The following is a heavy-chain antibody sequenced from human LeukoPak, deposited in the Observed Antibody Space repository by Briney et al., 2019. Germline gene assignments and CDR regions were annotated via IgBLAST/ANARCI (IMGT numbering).Heavy chain of an antibody. V-gene: IGHV3-23*01. CDR3: AKARVTIFGVVLAFDY. CDR1: GFTFSSYV. Sequence: PGGSLRLSCAASGFTFSSYVMSWVRQAPGKGLECVSTISDTGGSTYCADSVKGRFTISRDNSKNTLYLQMNSLRAEDTAVYYCAKARVTIFGVVLAFDYWGQGILVTVSS. CDR2: ISDTGGST. J-gene: IGHJ4*02. D-gene: IGHD3-3*01.